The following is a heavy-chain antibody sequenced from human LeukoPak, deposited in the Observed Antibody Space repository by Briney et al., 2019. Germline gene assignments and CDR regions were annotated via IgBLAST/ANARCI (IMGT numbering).Heavy chain of an antibody. Sequence: GGSLRLSCAASGFTFSRYAMSWVRQAPGKGLEWVSALGVSVSGYGGSTYYADSVKGRFTISRDNSKNTLYLQMNSLRAEDTAVYYCARAHVVPAAIDYWGQGTLVTVSS. J-gene: IGHJ4*02. CDR2: LGVSVSGYGGST. CDR1: GFTFSRYA. CDR3: ARAHVVPAAIDY. V-gene: IGHV3-23*01. D-gene: IGHD2-2*01.